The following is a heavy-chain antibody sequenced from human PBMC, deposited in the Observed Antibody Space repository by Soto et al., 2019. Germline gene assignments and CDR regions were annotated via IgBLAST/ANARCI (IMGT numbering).Heavy chain of an antibody. J-gene: IGHJ4*02. CDR1: GFTFSSSW. CDR3: ARDWSY. CDR2: INQYGSEK. Sequence: EVQLVESGGGLVQPGGSLRLSCAASGFTFSSSWMSWVRQAPGKGLEWVANINQYGSEKYYVDSVKGRFTISRDNAKNSPHLQMNSLTAEDSALYYCARDWSYWGQGTLVTVSS. D-gene: IGHD3-3*01. V-gene: IGHV3-7*01.